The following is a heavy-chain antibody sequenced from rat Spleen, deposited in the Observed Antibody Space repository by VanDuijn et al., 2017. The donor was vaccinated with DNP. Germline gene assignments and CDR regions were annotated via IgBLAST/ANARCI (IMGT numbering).Heavy chain of an antibody. CDR3: ARDRGGGCYEDMDA. J-gene: IGHJ4*01. D-gene: IGHD1-11*01. CDR2: IISDGSRT. V-gene: IGHV5S10*01. CDR1: GFTFSNYY. Sequence: EVQLVESGGGLVQPGRSLKLSCTASGFTFSNYYMAWVRQAPKKGLEWVATIISDGSRTYYRDTVKGRFTISRDNAKRTLYLQMDSLRSEDLATEYRARDRGGGCYEDMDAWGRETSVPVAS.